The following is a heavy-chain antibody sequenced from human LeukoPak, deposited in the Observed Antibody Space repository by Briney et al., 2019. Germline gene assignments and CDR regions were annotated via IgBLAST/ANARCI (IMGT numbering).Heavy chain of an antibody. CDR3: ARDVPDFWSGFDH. D-gene: IGHD3-3*01. CDR1: GCPFTTYG. CDR2: ISGNDGDT. Sequence: ASVKVSCKASGCPFTTYGLSWVRQAPGQGLEWMGQISGNDGDTTYAQKFQGRVTMTTDTGTTTAYMELTSLTSDDTAVYYCARDVPDFWSGFDHWGQGTLVTVSP. V-gene: IGHV1-18*01. J-gene: IGHJ4*02.